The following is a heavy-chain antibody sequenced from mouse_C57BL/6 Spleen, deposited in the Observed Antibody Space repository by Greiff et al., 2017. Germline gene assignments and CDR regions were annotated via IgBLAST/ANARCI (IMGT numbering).Heavy chain of an antibody. CDR2: IHPNSGST. CDR3: ARWGTTGVADFDY. D-gene: IGHD1-1*01. CDR1: GYTFTSYW. V-gene: IGHV1-64*01. J-gene: IGHJ2*01. Sequence: QVQLQQPGAELVKPGASVKLSCKASGYTFTSYWMHWVKQRPGQGLEWIGMIHPNSGSTNYNEKFKGKATLTVDKSSSTAYMQLSSLTSEDSAVYYCARWGTTGVADFDYWGQGTTLTVSS.